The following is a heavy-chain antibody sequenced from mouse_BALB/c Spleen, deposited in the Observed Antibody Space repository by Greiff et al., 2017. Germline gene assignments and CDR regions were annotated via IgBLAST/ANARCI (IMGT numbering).Heavy chain of an antibody. J-gene: IGHJ3*01. V-gene: IGHV5-17*02. CDR1: GFTFSSFG. CDR2: ISSGSSTI. CDR3: ARSGPITTAIAY. Sequence: DVKLVESGGGLVQPGGSRKLSCAASGFTFSSFGMHWVRQAPEKGLEWVAYISSGSSTIYYADTVKGRFTISRDNPKNTLFLQMTSLRSEDTAMYYCARSGPITTAIAYWGQGTLVTVSA. D-gene: IGHD1-2*01.